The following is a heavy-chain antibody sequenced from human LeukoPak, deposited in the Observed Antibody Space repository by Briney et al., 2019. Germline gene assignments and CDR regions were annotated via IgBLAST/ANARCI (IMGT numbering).Heavy chain of an antibody. Sequence: GGSLRLSCAASGFTFSSYTMSWVRQAPGKGLEWVSTITTSDGNIYYADSVKGRFTVSRDNSKNTLFLQMNSLRAEDTAVYYCAKDGGLWVSAHWGDSWGRGTLVTVSS. CDR1: GFTFSSYT. CDR2: ITTSDGNI. J-gene: IGHJ4*02. V-gene: IGHV3-23*01. D-gene: IGHD7-27*01. CDR3: AKDGGLWVSAHWGDS.